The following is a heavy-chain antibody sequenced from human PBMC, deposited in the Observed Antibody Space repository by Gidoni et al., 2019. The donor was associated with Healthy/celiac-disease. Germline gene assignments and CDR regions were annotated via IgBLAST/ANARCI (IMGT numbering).Heavy chain of an antibody. J-gene: IGHJ4*02. CDR1: GFTFRNAW. D-gene: IGHD6-19*01. Sequence: EVQLVESGGGLVKPGGSLRLSCAASGFTFRNAWMNWVRQAPGKGLEWVGRIKSKTDGGTTDYAAPVKGRFTISRDDSKNTLYLQMNSLKTEDTAVYYCTTGPIAVAGHEYWGQGTLVTVSS. CDR3: TTGPIAVAGHEY. CDR2: IKSKTDGGTT. V-gene: IGHV3-15*07.